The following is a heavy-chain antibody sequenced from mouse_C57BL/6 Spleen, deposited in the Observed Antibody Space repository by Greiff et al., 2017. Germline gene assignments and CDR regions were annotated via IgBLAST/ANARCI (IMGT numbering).Heavy chain of an antibody. CDR3: TRGVYDFYAMDY. D-gene: IGHD2-3*01. Sequence: VQLKESGAELVRPGASVTLSCKASGYTFTDYEMHWVKQTPVHGLEWIGAIDPETGGTAYNQKFKGKAIPTADKSSSTAYMELRSLTSEDSAVYYCTRGVYDFYAMDYWGQGTSVTVSS. J-gene: IGHJ4*01. CDR1: GYTFTDYE. V-gene: IGHV1-15*01. CDR2: IDPETGGT.